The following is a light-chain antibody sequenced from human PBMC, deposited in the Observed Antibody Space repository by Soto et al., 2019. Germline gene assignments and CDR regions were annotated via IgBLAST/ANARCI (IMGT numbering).Light chain of an antibody. CDR2: DAS. CDR3: QHRGNWPPAYT. Sequence: EIVLTQSPATLSLSPGERATLSCRASQSVSSYLAWYQQKPGQAPRPLIYDASKRATGIPARFSGSGSGTDFTLTISSLEPEDFAIYYCQHRGNWPPAYTFGQGTKLEIK. CDR1: QSVSSY. J-gene: IGKJ2*01. V-gene: IGKV3-11*01.